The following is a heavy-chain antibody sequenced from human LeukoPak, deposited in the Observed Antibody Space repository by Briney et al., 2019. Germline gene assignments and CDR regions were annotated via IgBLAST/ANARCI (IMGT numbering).Heavy chain of an antibody. CDR1: GGSFSGYY. D-gene: IGHD4-11*01. Sequence: PSETLSLTCAVYGGSFSGYYWTWIRQPPGKGLEWIGEINQSGSTNYNTSLKSRVTISVDTSKNQFSLKLSSVTAADTAVYYCARDDYSNYGNWFDPWGQGTLVTVSS. CDR3: ARDDYSNYGNWFDP. J-gene: IGHJ5*02. V-gene: IGHV4-34*01. CDR2: INQSGST.